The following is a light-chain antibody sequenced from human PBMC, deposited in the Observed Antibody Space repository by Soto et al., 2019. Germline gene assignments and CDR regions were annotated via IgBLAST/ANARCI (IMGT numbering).Light chain of an antibody. CDR3: QQHNNWPPDT. Sequence: EIVLTQSPGTLSLSPGGRATLSCRASQSVSSNYLVWYQQKPCQAPSLLIYGASSRATGIPARFSGSGSGTEFTLPISSLQSEDFAVYYCQQHNNWPPDTFGGGTKVDI. V-gene: IGKV3D-15*01. CDR2: GAS. CDR1: QSVSSN. J-gene: IGKJ4*01.